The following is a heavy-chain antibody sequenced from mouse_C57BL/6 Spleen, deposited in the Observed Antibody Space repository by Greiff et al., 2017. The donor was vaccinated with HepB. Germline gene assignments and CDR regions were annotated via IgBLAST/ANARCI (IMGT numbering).Heavy chain of an antibody. V-gene: IGHV5-9-1*02. CDR1: GFTFSSYA. Sequence: EVQGVESGEGLVKPGGSLKLSCAASGFTFSSYAMSWVRQTPEKRLEWVAYISSGGDYIYYADTVKGRFTISRDNARNTLYLQMSSLKSEDTAMYYCTREGSNPYYFDYWGQGTTLTVSS. J-gene: IGHJ2*01. D-gene: IGHD2-5*01. CDR2: ISSGGDYI. CDR3: TREGSNPYYFDY.